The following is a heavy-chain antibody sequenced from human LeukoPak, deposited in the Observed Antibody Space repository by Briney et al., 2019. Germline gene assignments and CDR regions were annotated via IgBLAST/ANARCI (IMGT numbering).Heavy chain of an antibody. V-gene: IGHV4-4*07. J-gene: IGHJ5*02. CDR2: IYTSGST. D-gene: IGHD4/OR15-4a*01. Sequence: PSETLSLTCTVPGGSISSYYWSWLRQPAGKGLEWIGRIYTSGSTNYNPSLKSRVTMSVGTSKNQFSLKLSSVTAADTAVYYCARVADYGEVPWGQGTLVTVSS. CDR3: ARVADYGEVP. CDR1: GGSISSYY.